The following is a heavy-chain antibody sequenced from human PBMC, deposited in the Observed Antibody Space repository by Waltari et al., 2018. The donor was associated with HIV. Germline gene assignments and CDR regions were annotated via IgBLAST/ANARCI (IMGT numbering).Heavy chain of an antibody. CDR3: ARGRFEGYILYYYYGMDV. CDR1: GGSTTNGINY. Sequence: QVQLQESGPGLGQPSQTLSLPCPVSGGSTTNGINYWTWLRQPAGKGLEWLGRIYSSGNTNYNPSLKSRVTIAVDTSKNQFSLKLSSMTAADTAVYYCARGRFEGYILYYYYGMDVWGQGTTVSVSS. V-gene: IGHV4-61*02. CDR2: IYSSGNT. J-gene: IGHJ6*02. D-gene: IGHD5-12*01.